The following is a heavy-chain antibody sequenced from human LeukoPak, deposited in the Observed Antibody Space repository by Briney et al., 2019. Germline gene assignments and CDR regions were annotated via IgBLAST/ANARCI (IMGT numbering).Heavy chain of an antibody. J-gene: IGHJ5*02. Sequence: SVKVSCKASGGTFSSYAISWVRQAPGQGLEWMGGIIPIFGTANYAQKFQGRVTITTDESTSTAYMELSSLRSEDAAVYYCAIGGYCSSTSCYSGGNWFDPWGQGTLVTVSS. CDR2: IIPIFGTA. CDR3: AIGGYCSSTSCYSGGNWFDP. D-gene: IGHD2-2*01. CDR1: GGTFSSYA. V-gene: IGHV1-69*05.